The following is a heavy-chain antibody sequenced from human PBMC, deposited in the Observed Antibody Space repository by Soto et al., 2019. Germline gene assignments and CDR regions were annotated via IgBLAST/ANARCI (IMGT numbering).Heavy chain of an antibody. J-gene: IGHJ1*01. CDR1: GFTFSTYW. V-gene: IGHV3-7*01. Sequence: GGSLRLSCAASGFTFSTYWMSWVRQAPGKGLEWVANIKQDGSEKYYVDTVKGRFTISRDNAKKSLYLQMNSLRAEDTAVYYCARDRSYPYCSGGSCYPLYFQHWGQGTLVTVSS. CDR3: ARDRSYPYCSGGSCYPLYFQH. CDR2: IKQDGSEK. D-gene: IGHD2-15*01.